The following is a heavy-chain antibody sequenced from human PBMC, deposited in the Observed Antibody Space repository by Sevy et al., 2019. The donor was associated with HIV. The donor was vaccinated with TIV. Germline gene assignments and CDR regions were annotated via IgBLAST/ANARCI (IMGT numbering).Heavy chain of an antibody. CDR3: AISVSGSYYEGYFQH. V-gene: IGHV3-23*01. J-gene: IGHJ1*01. CDR2: ISGSGGST. Sequence: GGSLRLSCAASGFTFSSYAMSWVRQAPGKGLGWVSAISGSGGSTYYADSVKGRFTISRDNSKNTLYLQMNSLRAEDTAVYYCAISVSGSYYEGYFQHWGQGTLVTVSS. D-gene: IGHD1-26*01. CDR1: GFTFSSYA.